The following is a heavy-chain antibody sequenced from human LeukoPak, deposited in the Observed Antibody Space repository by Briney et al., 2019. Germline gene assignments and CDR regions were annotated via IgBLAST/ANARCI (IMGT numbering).Heavy chain of an antibody. CDR3: ARVPLESDAFDI. CDR2: IYYSGST. Sequence: SETLSLTCTVSGGSISSGGYYWSWIRQHPGKGLEWIGYIYYSGSTYYNPSLKSRVTISVDTSKNQFSLKLSSVTAADTAVYYCARVPLESDAFDIWGQGTMVTVSS. CDR1: GGSISSGGYY. J-gene: IGHJ3*02. V-gene: IGHV4-31*03.